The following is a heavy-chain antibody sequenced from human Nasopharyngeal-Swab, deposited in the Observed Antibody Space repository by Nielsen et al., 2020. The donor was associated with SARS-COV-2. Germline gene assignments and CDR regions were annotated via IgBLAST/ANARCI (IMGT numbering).Heavy chain of an antibody. Sequence: ASVMDSCNAAGYIFTSYYMHWVLQHPGQGLEWMGIINPSGGSTSYEQNFQGRVTMTRDTSTSKVYMELSSLRSEDTAVYYCARESVNDAFDIWGQGTMVTVSS. CDR1: GYIFTSYY. CDR3: ARESVNDAFDI. CDR2: INPSGGST. V-gene: IGHV1-46*01. J-gene: IGHJ3*02.